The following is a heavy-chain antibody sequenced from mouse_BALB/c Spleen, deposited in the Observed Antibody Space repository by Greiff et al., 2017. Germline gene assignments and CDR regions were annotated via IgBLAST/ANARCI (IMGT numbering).Heavy chain of an antibody. V-gene: IGHV1-18*01. CDR1: GYTFTEYT. D-gene: IGHD1-1*01. Sequence: EVQLQQSGPELVKPGASVKISCKTSGYTFTEYTMHWVKQSHGKSLEWIGGINPNNGGTSYNQKFKGKATLTVDKSSSTAYMELRSLTSEDSAVYYCARVGLTYYYGSSDGYFDVWGAGTTVTVSS. CDR3: ARVGLTYYYGSSDGYFDV. J-gene: IGHJ1*01. CDR2: INPNNGGT.